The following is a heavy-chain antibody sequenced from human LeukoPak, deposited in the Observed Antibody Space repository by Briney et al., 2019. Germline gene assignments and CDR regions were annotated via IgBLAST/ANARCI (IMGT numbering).Heavy chain of an antibody. J-gene: IGHJ6*02. CDR2: INGDGSNI. V-gene: IGHV3-74*01. CDR1: GFTFSSYW. CDR3: ARDLMDYDVSTGLHHYYMDV. D-gene: IGHD3-9*01. Sequence: GGSLRFSCVASGFTFSSYWMHWVRQDPRKGLVWVSRINGDGSNINYADSVRGRFTISRDNAKNTLYLQMNTLRVEDTAVYYCARDLMDYDVSTGLHHYYMDVWGQGTTVTVSS.